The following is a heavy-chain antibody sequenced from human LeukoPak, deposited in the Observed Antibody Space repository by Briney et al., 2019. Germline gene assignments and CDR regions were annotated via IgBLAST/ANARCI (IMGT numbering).Heavy chain of an antibody. CDR1: GYTFTGYY. CDR2: INPNSGGT. V-gene: IGHV1-2*04. J-gene: IGHJ6*02. D-gene: IGHD5-12*01. CDR3: ARGPRVATGMDV. Sequence: ASVKVSCKASGYTFTGYYMHWVRQAPGQGLEWMGWINPNSGGTNYAQKFQGWVTMTRDTSISTAYMELSSLRSEDTAVYYCARGPRVATGMDVWGQGTTVTVSS.